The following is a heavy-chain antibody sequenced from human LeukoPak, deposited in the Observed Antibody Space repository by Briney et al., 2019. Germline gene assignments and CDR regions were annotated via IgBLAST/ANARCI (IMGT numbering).Heavy chain of an antibody. V-gene: IGHV3-23*01. J-gene: IGHJ4*02. Sequence: PGGSLRLSCAASGFTFSSYAMSWVRQAPGKGLEWVSAISGSGGSTYYADSVKGRFTISRDNSKNTLYLQMNSLRAEDTAVYYCAKTLGYCSSTSCYALDYWGQGTLVTVPS. CDR3: AKTLGYCSSTSCYALDY. CDR1: GFTFSSYA. D-gene: IGHD2-2*01. CDR2: ISGSGGST.